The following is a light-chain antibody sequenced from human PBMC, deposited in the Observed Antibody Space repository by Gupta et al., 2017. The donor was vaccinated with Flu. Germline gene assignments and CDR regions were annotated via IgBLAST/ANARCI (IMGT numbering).Light chain of an antibody. J-gene: IGKJ1*01. Sequence: EIVMTQSPATLSVSPGERATLSCRASQSISSNLAWYQQKPGRAPRLLIYGASTRATDIPARISGSGSGTEFTLTSSSLQSEDSAVYYWQQDNDLQTFGQGTKVEIK. CDR3: QQDNDLQT. CDR2: GAS. V-gene: IGKV3-15*01. CDR1: QSISSN.